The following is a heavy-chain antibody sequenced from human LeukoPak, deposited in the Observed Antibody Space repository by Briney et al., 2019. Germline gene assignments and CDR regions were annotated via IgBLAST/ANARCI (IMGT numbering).Heavy chain of an antibody. J-gene: IGHJ5*02. Sequence: SETLSLTCTVPGYSISSNYYWGWIRQSPGKGLEWIGSIYHSGSTYYNPSLKSRVTISVDTSKNPFSLKLSSVTAADTAVYYCARVGSSWYSWFDPWGQGTLVTVSS. V-gene: IGHV4-38-2*02. CDR3: ARVGSSWYSWFDP. CDR2: IYHSGST. CDR1: GYSISSNYY. D-gene: IGHD6-13*01.